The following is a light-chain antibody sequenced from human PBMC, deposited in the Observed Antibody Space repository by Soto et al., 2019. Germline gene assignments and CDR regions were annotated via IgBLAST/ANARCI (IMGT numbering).Light chain of an antibody. Sequence: QLTQSPSSLSASVGDRVTITCRASPGISNTLTWYQQKPGKPHKLLIYEASSLERGVPSRFSGSAAGTDLTLTISSLQPSDFPTSSSQQCNNYPLTFGGATEVDIK. CDR3: QQCNNYPLT. V-gene: IGKV1D-13*01. CDR1: PGISNT. J-gene: IGKJ4*01. CDR2: EAS.